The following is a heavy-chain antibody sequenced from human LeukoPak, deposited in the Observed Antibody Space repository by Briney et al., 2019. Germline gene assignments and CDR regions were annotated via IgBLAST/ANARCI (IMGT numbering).Heavy chain of an antibody. CDR3: AKIDL. CDR1: GFSFSSYG. CDR2: IRYDGSNK. Sequence: PGGSLRLSCAASGFSFSSYGMHWVRQAPGKGLERVAFIRYDGSNKYYADSVKGRFTISRDNSKNTVFLQMNRLRPEDTAIYYCAKIDLWGRGTMVTVSS. V-gene: IGHV3-30*02. J-gene: IGHJ3*01.